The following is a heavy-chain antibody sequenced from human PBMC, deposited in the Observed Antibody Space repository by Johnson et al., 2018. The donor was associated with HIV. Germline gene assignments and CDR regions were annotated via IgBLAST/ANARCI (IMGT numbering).Heavy chain of an antibody. D-gene: IGHD4-17*01. Sequence: QVQLVESGGGVVQPGRSLRLSCAASGFTFSSYTMHWVRQAPGRGLEWVAAISYDGSNKYYADSVKGRFTISRDNSKNTLYLQMNSLRAEDTAVYYCARDLPHDYGVGYAFDIWGQGTMVTVSS. J-gene: IGHJ3*02. CDR1: GFTFSSYT. V-gene: IGHV3-30*04. CDR3: ARDLPHDYGVGYAFDI. CDR2: ISYDGSNK.